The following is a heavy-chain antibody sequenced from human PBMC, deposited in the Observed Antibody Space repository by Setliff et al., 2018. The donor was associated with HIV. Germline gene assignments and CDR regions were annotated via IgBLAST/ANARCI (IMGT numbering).Heavy chain of an antibody. CDR1: GYTFTDYF. Sequence: ASVKVSCKSSGYTFTDYFMHWVRQAPGQGLEWMGWISPDNANTRISQKFRGSVAMTRDRSINTAYMEFTGLTSDDTAVYYCARQLSNSFDYWGQGTLVTVSS. J-gene: IGHJ4*02. V-gene: IGHV1-2*02. CDR3: ARQLSNSFDY. CDR2: ISPDNANT. D-gene: IGHD1-1*01.